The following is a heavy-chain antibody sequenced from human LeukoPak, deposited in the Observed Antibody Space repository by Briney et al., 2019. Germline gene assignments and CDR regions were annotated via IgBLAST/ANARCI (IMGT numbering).Heavy chain of an antibody. CDR3: ARRQYYYGSGSYYFDY. V-gene: IGHV4-34*01. CDR2: INHSGST. Sequence: SETLSLTCAIYGGSFSGYYWSWIRQPPGKGLEWIGEINHSGSTNYNPSLKSRVTISVDTSKNQFSLKLSSVTAADTAVYYCARRQYYYGSGSYYFDYWGQGTLVTVSS. J-gene: IGHJ4*02. D-gene: IGHD3-10*01. CDR1: GGSFSGYY.